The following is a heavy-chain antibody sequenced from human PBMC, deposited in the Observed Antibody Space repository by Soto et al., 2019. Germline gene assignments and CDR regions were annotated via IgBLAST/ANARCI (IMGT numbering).Heavy chain of an antibody. D-gene: IGHD4-17*01. Sequence: PSETLSLTCTVSGGSISSYYWSWIRQPAGKGLEWIVRIYTSGSTNYNPSLKSRVTMSVYASKNQFSLKLSSVTAAETAVYYCARDYGGKPGQLRGGVTYYYYGMDVWGQGTTVTVSS. CDR1: GGSISSYY. CDR2: IYTSGST. V-gene: IGHV4-4*07. J-gene: IGHJ6*02. CDR3: ARDYGGKPGQLRGGVTYYYYGMDV.